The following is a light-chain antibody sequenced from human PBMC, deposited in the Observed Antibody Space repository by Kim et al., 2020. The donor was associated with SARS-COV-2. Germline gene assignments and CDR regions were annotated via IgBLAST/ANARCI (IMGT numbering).Light chain of an antibody. CDR1: KLGDQY. Sequence: VSPGHTARCTCYRDKLGDQYAYWQQPRPGPSPVLVIYHDRTPPSGIPERFSGSNSGNTATLTISGTQAMDEADYYCQAWDSSTVVFGGGTQLTVL. V-gene: IGLV3-1*01. CDR2: HDR. CDR3: QAWDSSTVV. J-gene: IGLJ2*01.